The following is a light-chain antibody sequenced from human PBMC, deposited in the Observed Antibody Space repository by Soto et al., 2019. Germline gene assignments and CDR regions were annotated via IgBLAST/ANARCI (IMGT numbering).Light chain of an antibody. Sequence: DIQMTQSPSSLSASLGDRVTITCRASQSINNYLNWYQQEEGKAPKLLIYAATSLQGGAPSQFSGSGSGTEFTLTISSLQPGDFATYYCQQSYNSPYTCGLGTKLEIK. CDR2: AAT. V-gene: IGKV1-39*01. J-gene: IGKJ2*01. CDR3: QQSYNSPYT. CDR1: QSINNY.